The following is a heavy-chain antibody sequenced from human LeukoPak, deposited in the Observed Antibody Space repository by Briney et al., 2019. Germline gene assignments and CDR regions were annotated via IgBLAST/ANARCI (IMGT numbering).Heavy chain of an antibody. Sequence: ASVKVSCKTSGYTFTSYGISWVRQAPGQGLEWMGWISGHNDKTKYAEKFQGRVAMTTDTSTTTAYMELRSLRSDDTAVYYCARGLEMATIPGGYWGQGTLVTVSS. D-gene: IGHD5-24*01. J-gene: IGHJ4*02. CDR2: ISGHNDKT. CDR3: ARGLEMATIPGGY. V-gene: IGHV1-18*01. CDR1: GYTFTSYG.